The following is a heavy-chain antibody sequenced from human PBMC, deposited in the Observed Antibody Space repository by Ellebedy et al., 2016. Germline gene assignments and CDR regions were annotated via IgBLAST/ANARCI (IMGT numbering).Heavy chain of an antibody. Sequence: GGSLRLSCAASGFTFSSYSMNWVRQAPGKGLEWVSSISSSSSYIYYADSVKGRFTISRDNAKNSLYLQMNSLRAEDTAVYYCASASNPSRYNWFDPWGQGTLVTVSS. CDR2: ISSSSSYI. CDR1: GFTFSSYS. CDR3: ASASNPSRYNWFDP. V-gene: IGHV3-21*01. J-gene: IGHJ5*02.